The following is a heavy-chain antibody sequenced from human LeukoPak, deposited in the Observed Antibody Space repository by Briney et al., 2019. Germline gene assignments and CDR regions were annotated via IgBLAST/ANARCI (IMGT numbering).Heavy chain of an antibody. D-gene: IGHD1-7*01. J-gene: IGHJ3*02. V-gene: IGHV4-59*12. CDR1: GGSISSYY. Sequence: PSETLSLTCTVSGGSISSYYWSWIRQPPGKGLEWIGYIYYSGSTYYNPSLKSRVTISVDRSKNQFSLKLSSVTAADTAVYYCASVNLKELGVDIWGQGTMVTVSS. CDR2: IYYSGST. CDR3: ASVNLKELGVDI.